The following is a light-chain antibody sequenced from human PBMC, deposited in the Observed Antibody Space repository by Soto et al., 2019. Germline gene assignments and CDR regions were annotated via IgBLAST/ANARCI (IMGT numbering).Light chain of an antibody. CDR1: SSDVGGYNY. V-gene: IGLV2-14*03. CDR2: DVN. CDR3: TSYTSSSSYV. Sequence: QPVLTQPASVSVSPGQSITISCAGSSSDVGGYNYVSWYQQHPGKAPKLMIYDVNNRPSGVSNRFSGSKSGNTASLTISGVQAEDEADYYCTSYTSSSSYVFGNGTKVTVL. J-gene: IGLJ1*01.